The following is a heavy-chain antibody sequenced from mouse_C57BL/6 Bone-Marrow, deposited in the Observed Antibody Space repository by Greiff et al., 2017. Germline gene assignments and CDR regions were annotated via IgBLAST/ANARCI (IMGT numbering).Heavy chain of an antibody. Sequence: EVKLVESGGGLVKPGGSLKLSCAASGFTFSSYAMSWVRQTPEKRLEWVATISDGGSYTYYPDNVKGRFTISRDNAKNNLYLQMSHLKSEDTAMYYCARDITTVVYFDVWGTGTTVIVSS. V-gene: IGHV5-4*01. CDR2: ISDGGSYT. D-gene: IGHD1-1*01. J-gene: IGHJ1*03. CDR3: ARDITTVVYFDV. CDR1: GFTFSSYA.